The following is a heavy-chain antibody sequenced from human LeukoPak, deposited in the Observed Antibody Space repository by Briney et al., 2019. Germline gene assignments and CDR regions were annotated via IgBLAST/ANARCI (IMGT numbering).Heavy chain of an antibody. CDR2: INSDGSST. D-gene: IGHD2-2*01. V-gene: IGHV3-74*01. J-gene: IGHJ4*02. CDR3: ARRKVPAASDY. Sequence: GGSLRLSCAASGFTFSSYWMHWVRQAPGKGLVWVSRINSDGSSTSYADSVKGRFTISRDNANNSLYLQMNSLTAEDTAFYYCARRKVPAASDYWGQGTLVTVSS. CDR1: GFTFSSYW.